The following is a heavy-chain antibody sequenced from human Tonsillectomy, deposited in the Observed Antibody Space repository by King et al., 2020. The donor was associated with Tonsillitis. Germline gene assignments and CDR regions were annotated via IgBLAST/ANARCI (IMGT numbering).Heavy chain of an antibody. V-gene: IGHV4-59*08. D-gene: IGHD3-22*01. CDR1: VGSISSDY. Sequence: VQLQESGPGLVKSSETLSLTCSVSVGSISSDYCSWIRQPPGKGLEWIGNLFYSGSTNYTPSLKGRVTISVDTSKNQFSLKLSSASAADTAVYYCARNSGFWSYWYFDLWGRGTLVTVSS. J-gene: IGHJ2*01. CDR3: ARNSGFWSYWYFDL. CDR2: LFYSGST.